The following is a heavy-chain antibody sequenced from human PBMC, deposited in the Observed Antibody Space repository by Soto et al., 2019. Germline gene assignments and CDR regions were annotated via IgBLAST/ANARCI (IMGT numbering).Heavy chain of an antibody. D-gene: IGHD6-19*01. CDR3: ARGHSSGCDVYFDY. V-gene: IGHV4-59*08. J-gene: IGHJ4*02. Sequence: PSETLSLTCTVSGGSIGSYYWNWIRQPPGKELEWIGYIYYSGSTKYNPSLKSRVTISVDTSKNQFSLKLSSVTAADTAVYYCARGHSSGCDVYFDYWGQGTLVTVS. CDR1: GGSIGSYY. CDR2: IYYSGST.